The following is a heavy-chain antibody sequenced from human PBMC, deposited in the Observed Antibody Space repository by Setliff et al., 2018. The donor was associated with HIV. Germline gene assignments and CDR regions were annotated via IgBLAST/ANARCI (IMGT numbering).Heavy chain of an antibody. D-gene: IGHD1-26*01. J-gene: IGHJ4*02. CDR1: GFTFSSYG. V-gene: IGHV3-33*01. Sequence: GGSLRLSCAASGFTFSSYGMHWVRQAPGKGLEWVAVIWYDGSNKYYADSVKGRFTISRDNSKNTLYLQMNSLRAEDTAVYYCARDPPGGSYPYYFDYWGQGTLVTV. CDR2: IWYDGSNK. CDR3: ARDPPGGSYPYYFDY.